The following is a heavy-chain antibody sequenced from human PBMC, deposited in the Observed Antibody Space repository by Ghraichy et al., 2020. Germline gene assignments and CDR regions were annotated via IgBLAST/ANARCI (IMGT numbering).Heavy chain of an antibody. CDR2: ISSSTSYI. CDR3: ARGMVTARKETFDY. V-gene: IGHV3-21*01. D-gene: IGHD4-23*01. J-gene: IGHJ4*02. CDR1: GFTFSSYS. Sequence: GGSLRLSCAASGFTFSSYSMNWVRQAPGKGLEWVSTISSSTSYIFYADSVKGRFTISRDNAKNSLYLQMNSLRAEDTAIYYCARGMVTARKETFDYWGQGTLVTVSS.